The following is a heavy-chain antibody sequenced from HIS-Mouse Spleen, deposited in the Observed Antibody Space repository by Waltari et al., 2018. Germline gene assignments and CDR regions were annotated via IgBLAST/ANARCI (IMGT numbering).Heavy chain of an antibody. D-gene: IGHD6-13*01. J-gene: IGHJ2*01. V-gene: IGHV4-39*07. CDR1: GGSISSSSYY. CDR2: IYYSGRT. Sequence: QLQLQESGPGLVKPSETLSLTCTVSGGSISSSSYYWGWIRQPPGKGLEWIGSIYYSGRTYSNPSLKSGVTISVDTSKNQFSRKLSSVTAADTAVYYCAREIPYSSSWYDWYFDLWGRGTLVTVSS. CDR3: AREIPYSSSWYDWYFDL.